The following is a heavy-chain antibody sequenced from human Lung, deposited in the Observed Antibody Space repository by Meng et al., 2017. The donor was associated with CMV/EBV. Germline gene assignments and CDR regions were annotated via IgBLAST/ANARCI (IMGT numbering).Heavy chain of an antibody. V-gene: IGHV3-21*01. J-gene: IGHJ5*02. CDR3: VRDLPPYYDFWSGYLDL. D-gene: IGHD3-3*01. CDR1: GFTFGGYC. CDR2: ISSSSTYI. Sequence: GEXXKISCAASGFTFGGYCMNWVRQAPGKGLEWISSISSSSTYIYYADSVKGRFTISRDNAENSLYLEMNSLRPEDTAVYYCVRDLPPYYDFWSGYLDLWDQGXLVTVSS.